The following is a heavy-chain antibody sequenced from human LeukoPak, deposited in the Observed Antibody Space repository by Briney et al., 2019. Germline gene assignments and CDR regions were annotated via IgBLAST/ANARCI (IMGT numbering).Heavy chain of an antibody. D-gene: IGHD3-10*01. CDR1: GFTFSSYG. CDR3: ARDPPSLFGELSHFDY. Sequence: PGGSLRLSCAASGFTFSSYGMHWVRQAPGKGLEWVAVIWYDGSNKYYADSVKGRFTISRDNSKNTLYLQMNSLRAEDTAVYYCARDPPSLFGELSHFDYWGQGTLVTVSS. J-gene: IGHJ4*02. CDR2: IWYDGSNK. V-gene: IGHV3-33*01.